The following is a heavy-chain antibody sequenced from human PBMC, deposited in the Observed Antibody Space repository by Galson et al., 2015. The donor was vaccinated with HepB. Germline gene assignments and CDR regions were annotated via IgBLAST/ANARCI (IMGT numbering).Heavy chain of an antibody. CDR3: ASDSKVGAFDY. CDR2: ISSSGSTI. CDR1: GFTFSDYY. Sequence: SLRLSCAASGFTFSDYYMRWIRQAPGKGLEWVSYISSSGSTIYYADSVKGRFTISRDNAKNSLYLQMNSLRAEDTAVYYYASDSKVGAFDYWGQGTLVTVSS. D-gene: IGHD3-10*01. V-gene: IGHV3-11*01. J-gene: IGHJ4*02.